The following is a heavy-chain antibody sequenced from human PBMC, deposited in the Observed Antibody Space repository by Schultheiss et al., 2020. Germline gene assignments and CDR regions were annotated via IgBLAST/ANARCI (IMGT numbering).Heavy chain of an antibody. CDR2: IYYSGST. J-gene: IGHJ4*02. Sequence: SETLSLTCAVSGYSISSGYYWGWIRQPPGKGLEWIGSIYYSGSTYYNPSLKSRVTISVDTSKNQFSLKLSSVTAADTAVYYCAREGNGDYIPYYFDYWGQGTLVTVSS. CDR3: AREGNGDYIPYYFDY. D-gene: IGHD4-17*01. CDR1: GYSISSGYY. V-gene: IGHV4-38-2*02.